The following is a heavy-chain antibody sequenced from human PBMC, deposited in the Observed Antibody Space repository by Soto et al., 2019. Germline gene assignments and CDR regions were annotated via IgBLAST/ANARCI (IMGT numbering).Heavy chain of an antibody. Sequence: GGSLRLSCAVSGFTFSTYAMSWVRQAPGKGLEWVSAISRSGGNTYYADSVKGRFTISRDNSKNTLYLQMNSLRVEDTATYYCAGALENPYFYYGLNVWGQGTTVTVSS. V-gene: IGHV3-23*01. CDR2: ISRSGGNT. CDR3: AGALENPYFYYGLNV. J-gene: IGHJ6*02. CDR1: GFTFSTYA. D-gene: IGHD1-1*01.